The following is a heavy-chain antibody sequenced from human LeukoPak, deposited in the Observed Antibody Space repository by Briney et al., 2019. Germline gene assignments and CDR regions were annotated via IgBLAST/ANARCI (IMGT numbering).Heavy chain of an antibody. CDR1: NNSISSGYY. D-gene: IGHD3-22*01. Sequence: SETLSLTCSVSNNSISSGYYWGWIRQPPGKGLEWIGNIYHSGSTYYNPSLKRRVTISVESSKNQFSLKLSSVTAADTAVYYCARVGPPYYYDGWFDPWGQGTLVTVSS. J-gene: IGHJ5*02. CDR3: ARVGPPYYYDGWFDP. V-gene: IGHV4-38-2*02. CDR2: IYHSGST.